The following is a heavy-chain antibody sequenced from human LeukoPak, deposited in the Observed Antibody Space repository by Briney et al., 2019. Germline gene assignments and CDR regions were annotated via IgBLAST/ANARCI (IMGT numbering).Heavy chain of an antibody. D-gene: IGHD3-9*01. Sequence: ASVKVPCKASGYTFTSYYMHWVRQAPGQGLEWMGIINPSGGSTSYAQKFQGRVTMTRDMSTSTVYMELSSLRSEDTAVYYCARDYDILTGYGGYFDYWGQGTLVTVSS. J-gene: IGHJ4*02. CDR1: GYTFTSYY. V-gene: IGHV1-46*01. CDR3: ARDYDILTGYGGYFDY. CDR2: INPSGGST.